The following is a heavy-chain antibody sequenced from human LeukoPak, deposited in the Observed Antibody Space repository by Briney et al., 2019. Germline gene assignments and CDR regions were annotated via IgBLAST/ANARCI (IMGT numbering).Heavy chain of an antibody. Sequence: PGGSLRLSCAASGVTVSSNYMSWVRQAPGKGLEWFSVIYSDERTFYADSVKGRFTISRDNSKNTVYLQMNNLRAEDTAVYYCARGQGYEYGSGISYYFDYWGRGTLVTVSS. CDR2: IYSDERT. V-gene: IGHV3-66*01. D-gene: IGHD3-10*01. CDR1: GVTVSSNY. J-gene: IGHJ4*02. CDR3: ARGQGYEYGSGISYYFDY.